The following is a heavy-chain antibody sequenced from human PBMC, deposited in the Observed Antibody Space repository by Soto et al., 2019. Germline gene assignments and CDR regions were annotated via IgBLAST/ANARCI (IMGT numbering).Heavy chain of an antibody. CDR3: AREGGVWGSFRYFDY. CDR2: ISPYNGNT. Sequence: QVQLVQSGVEVQKPGASVKVSCKASGYTFSSYVLNWLRQAPGQGVEWMGWISPYNGNTNYGQNLQGRVTMTTDTSTSIVDMELRSLRSDDTAVYYCAREGGVWGSFRYFDYWGQGTLVTVSP. CDR1: GYTFSSYV. V-gene: IGHV1-18*04. J-gene: IGHJ4*02. D-gene: IGHD3-16*02.